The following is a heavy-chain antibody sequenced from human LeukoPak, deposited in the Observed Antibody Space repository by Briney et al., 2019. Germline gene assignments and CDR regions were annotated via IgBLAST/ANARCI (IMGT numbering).Heavy chain of an antibody. CDR3: ARESETFDI. Sequence: GRSLRLSCAASGFTFSSYWMHWVRQAPGKGLVWVSRINSDGTSTSYADSVKGRFTISRDNSKNTLYLQMNSLRAEDTAVYYCARESETFDIWGQGTMVTVSS. CDR1: GFTFSSYW. J-gene: IGHJ3*02. CDR2: INSDGTST. V-gene: IGHV3-74*01.